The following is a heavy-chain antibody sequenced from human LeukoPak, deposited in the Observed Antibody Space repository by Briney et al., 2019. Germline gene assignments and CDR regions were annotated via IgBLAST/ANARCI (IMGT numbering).Heavy chain of an antibody. D-gene: IGHD3-22*01. Sequence: QPGGSLRLSCAASGFPFSSYGMHWVRQAPGKGLEWVAVTSSDGSRNHYADSVKGRFTISRDNSKNTLYLQMSSLRAEDTAVYYCARDRDYDSANFDYWGQGTLVTVSS. CDR2: TSSDGSRN. CDR3: ARDRDYDSANFDY. V-gene: IGHV3-30*03. J-gene: IGHJ4*02. CDR1: GFPFSSYG.